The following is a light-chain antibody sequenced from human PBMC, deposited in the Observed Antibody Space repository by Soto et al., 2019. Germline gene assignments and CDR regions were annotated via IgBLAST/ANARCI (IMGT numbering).Light chain of an antibody. Sequence: QSALTQPPSASGSPGQSVTISCSGTSSDVGVYDYVSWYQQHPGKAPKLMIYEVTKRPSGVPYRFAGSKSGNTASLTVSGLQPEDEADYYCSSYVGDNNFVVFGGGTKLTVL. CDR2: EVT. J-gene: IGLJ2*01. V-gene: IGLV2-8*01. CDR1: SSDVGVYDY. CDR3: SSYVGDNNFVV.